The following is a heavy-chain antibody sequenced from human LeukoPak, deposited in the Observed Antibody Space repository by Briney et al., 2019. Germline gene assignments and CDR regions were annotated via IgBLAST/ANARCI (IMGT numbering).Heavy chain of an antibody. J-gene: IGHJ4*02. Sequence: GGSLRLSCAASGFAFISYGMSWVRQAPGKGLEWVSSISSSGGSTFYADSVKGRFTISRDNSKNTVYLQMNTLRAEDTAVYYCARGSRYYGSGSTGNDYWGQGTPVTVSS. D-gene: IGHD3-10*01. CDR1: GFAFISYG. CDR2: ISSSGGST. CDR3: ARGSRYYGSGSTGNDY. V-gene: IGHV3-23*01.